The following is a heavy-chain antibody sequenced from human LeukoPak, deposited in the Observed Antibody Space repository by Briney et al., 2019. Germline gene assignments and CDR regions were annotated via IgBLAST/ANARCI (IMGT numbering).Heavy chain of an antibody. V-gene: IGHV3-9*01. D-gene: IGHD5-18*01. Sequence: GGSLRLSCAASGFTFSSYSMNWVRQAPGKGLEWVSGISWNSGSIGYADSVKGRFTISRDNAKNSLYLQMDSLRAEDTALFYCAKAFSRGYSYGSSFDYWGQGTLVTVSS. J-gene: IGHJ4*02. CDR2: ISWNSGSI. CDR1: GFTFSSYS. CDR3: AKAFSRGYSYGSSFDY.